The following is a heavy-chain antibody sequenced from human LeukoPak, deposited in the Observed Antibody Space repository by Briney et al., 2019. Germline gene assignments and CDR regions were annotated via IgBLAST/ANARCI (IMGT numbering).Heavy chain of an antibody. CDR1: GFTFSSYG. J-gene: IGHJ4*02. D-gene: IGHD4-17*01. Sequence: GGSLRLSCAASGFTFSSYGMHWVRQAPGKGLEWVALIWYDGSNKKYADSVKGRFTISRDNSKNTLHLQMNSLRAGDTAVYHCVSSPGHGDLGGYFDCWGQGTLVTVSS. CDR2: IWYDGSNK. V-gene: IGHV3-33*01. CDR3: VSSPGHGDLGGYFDC.